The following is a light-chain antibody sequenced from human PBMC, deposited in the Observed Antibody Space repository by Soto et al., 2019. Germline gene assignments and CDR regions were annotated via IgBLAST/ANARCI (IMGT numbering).Light chain of an antibody. Sequence: DIQMTQSPSTLSASVGDRVIITCRASQSISSWLAWYQQKPGKAPKLLIYGASSLESGVPSRFSGSGSGTEFTLTISSLQPDDFATYYCQQYNSYSWTFGQGTKVDIK. CDR2: GAS. CDR1: QSISSW. CDR3: QQYNSYSWT. J-gene: IGKJ1*01. V-gene: IGKV1-5*01.